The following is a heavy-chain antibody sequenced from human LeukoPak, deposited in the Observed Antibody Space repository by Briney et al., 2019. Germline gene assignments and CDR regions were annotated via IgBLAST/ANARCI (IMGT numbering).Heavy chain of an antibody. CDR3: ARVGITMPQDFDY. V-gene: IGHV4-30-4*01. J-gene: IGHJ4*02. CDR2: IYYSGST. D-gene: IGHD3-10*01. Sequence: PSETLSLTCTVSGGSISSGDYYWSWIRQPPGKGLEWIGYIYYSGSTYYNPSLKSRVTISVDTSKNQFSLKLSSVTAADTAVYYCARVGITMPQDFDYWGQGTLVTVSS. CDR1: GGSISSGDYY.